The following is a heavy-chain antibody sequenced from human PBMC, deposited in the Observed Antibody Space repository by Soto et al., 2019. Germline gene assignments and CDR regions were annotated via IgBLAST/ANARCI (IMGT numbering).Heavy chain of an antibody. Sequence: GESLKISCKGSGYSFTSYWIGWVRQMPGKGLEWMGIIYPGDSDTRYSPSFQGQVTISADKSISTAYLQWSSLKASDTAMYYGARRVREDIVVVPAAGYFDYWGQGTLVTVSS. V-gene: IGHV5-51*01. CDR1: GYSFTSYW. CDR3: ARRVREDIVVVPAAGYFDY. CDR2: IYPGDSDT. D-gene: IGHD2-2*01. J-gene: IGHJ4*02.